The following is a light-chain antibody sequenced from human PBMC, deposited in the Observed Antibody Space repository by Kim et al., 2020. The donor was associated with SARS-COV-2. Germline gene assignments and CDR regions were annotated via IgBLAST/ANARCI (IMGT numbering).Light chain of an antibody. CDR3: HQYDDWPWT. Sequence: EIVLTQSQASLSVSPGERVTLSCRASQSVSTNLAWFRQKPGQAPRLLIYGASTRGTGVPATFSGSGSGTEFTLTISSLQSEDIAVYYCHQYDDWPWTFGQGTKVEIK. J-gene: IGKJ1*01. CDR1: QSVSTN. V-gene: IGKV3-15*01. CDR2: GAS.